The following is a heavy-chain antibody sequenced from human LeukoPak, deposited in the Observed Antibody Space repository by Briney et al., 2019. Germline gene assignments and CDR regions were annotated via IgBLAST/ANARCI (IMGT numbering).Heavy chain of an antibody. V-gene: IGHV3-23*01. CDR3: ATGGDPYSSGWYY. J-gene: IGHJ4*02. CDR2: ISGSGGST. CDR1: GFTFSSYA. D-gene: IGHD6-19*01. Sequence: GGSLRLSCAASGFTFSSYAMSWLRQAPGKGLEWISAISGSGGSTYYADSVKGRFTISRDNSKNTLYLQMNSLRAEDTAVYYCATGGDPYSSGWYYWGQGTLVTVSS.